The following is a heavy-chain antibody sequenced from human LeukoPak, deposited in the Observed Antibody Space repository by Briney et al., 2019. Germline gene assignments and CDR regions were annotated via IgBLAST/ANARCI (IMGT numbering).Heavy chain of an antibody. CDR3: ARTSYYYYYMDV. V-gene: IGHV3-9*01. CDR1: GFTFDDYA. D-gene: IGHD1-14*01. CDR2: ISWNRGSI. Sequence: GGSLRLSCAASGFTFDDYAMHWVRQAPGKGLEWVSGISWNRGSIGYADSVKGRFTISRDNAKNSLYLQMNSLRAEDTALYYCARTSYYYYYMDVWGKGTTVTVSS. J-gene: IGHJ6*03.